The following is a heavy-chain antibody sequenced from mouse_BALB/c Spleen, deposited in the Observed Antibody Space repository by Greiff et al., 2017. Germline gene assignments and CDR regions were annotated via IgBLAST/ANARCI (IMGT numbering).Heavy chain of an antibody. V-gene: IGHV5-4*02. Sequence: EVQRVESGGGLVKPGGSLKLSCAASGFTFSDYYMYWVRQTPEKRLEWVATISDGGSYTYYPDSVKGRFTISRDNAKNNLYLQMSSLKSEDTAMYYCARGGSSYWYFDVWGAGTTVTVSS. J-gene: IGHJ1*01. CDR1: GFTFSDYY. D-gene: IGHD1-1*01. CDR2: ISDGGSYT. CDR3: ARGGSSYWYFDV.